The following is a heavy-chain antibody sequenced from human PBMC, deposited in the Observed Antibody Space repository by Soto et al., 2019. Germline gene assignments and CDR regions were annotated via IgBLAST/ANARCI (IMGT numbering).Heavy chain of an antibody. CDR1: GGSLSSTHW. CDR3: ARDPYYYGSGDKGGFDP. J-gene: IGHJ5*02. Sequence: QVQLQESGPGLVKPSGTLSLTCAVSGGSLSSTHWWSWVRQPPRKGLEWIGDIYHTGSTNYNPSLKSRVHISVDKSNNQFSQNLRSVTAADTAVYYCARDPYYYGSGDKGGFDPWGQGTLVIVSS. CDR2: IYHTGST. D-gene: IGHD3-10*01. V-gene: IGHV4-4*02.